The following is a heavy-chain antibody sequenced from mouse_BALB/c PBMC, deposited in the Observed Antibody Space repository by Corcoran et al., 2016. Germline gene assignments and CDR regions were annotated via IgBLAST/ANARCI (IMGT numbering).Heavy chain of an antibody. J-gene: IGHJ2*01. CDR2: IYPGSGNT. D-gene: IGHD1-1*01. CDR3: ATTVVDY. V-gene: IGHV1-77*01. Sequence: QVQLQQSGAELARPGASVKLSCKASGYTFTDYYINWVKQRTGKGLEWIGEIYPGSGNTYYNEKFKGKATLNADKSSSTAYMQLSSLTSEDSAVYFCATTVVDYWGQGTTLTVSS. CDR1: GYTFTDYY.